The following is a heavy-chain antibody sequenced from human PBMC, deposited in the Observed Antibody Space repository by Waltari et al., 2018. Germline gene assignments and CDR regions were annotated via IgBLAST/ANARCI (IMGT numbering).Heavy chain of an antibody. J-gene: IGHJ3*01. Sequence: QVQLTQWGAGVLKPSETLSLTCAVYGESFSDHFWTWIRQPPGTGLEWIGHMNHRRSENYNPSLRNRVSISVDTSMNQFSLMMTSLTAADTGVYYCARAPSFHYGIFSVPLTLDYWSQGTMVIVSS. V-gene: IGHV4-34*01. CDR1: GESFSDHF. D-gene: IGHD3-3*02. CDR2: MNHRRSE. CDR3: ARAPSFHYGIFSVPLTLDY.